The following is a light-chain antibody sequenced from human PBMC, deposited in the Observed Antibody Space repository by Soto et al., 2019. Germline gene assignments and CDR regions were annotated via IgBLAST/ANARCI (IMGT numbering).Light chain of an antibody. V-gene: IGKV3-20*01. CDR3: QQYGSSPPP. J-gene: IGKJ1*01. Sequence: IGLTQSPGTLSLSPGEGATLSCRASQSVSSSYLAWYQQKPGQAPRLLIYGASSRATGIPDRFSGSGSGTDFTLTISRLEPEDFAVYYCQQYGSSPPPFGQGTKVDIK. CDR1: QSVSSSY. CDR2: GAS.